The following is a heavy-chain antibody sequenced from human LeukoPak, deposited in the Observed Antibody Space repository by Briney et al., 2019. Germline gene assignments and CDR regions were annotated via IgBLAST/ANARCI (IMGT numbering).Heavy chain of an antibody. Sequence: SETLSLTCTVSGGSISSYYWSWIRQPPGKGLEWIGYIYYSGSTNYNPSLKSRVTISVDTSKNQLSLKLSSVTAADTAVYYCARDRIVGATLYYYGMDVWGQGTTVTVSS. CDR3: ARDRIVGATLYYYGMDV. CDR1: GGSISSYY. D-gene: IGHD1-26*01. J-gene: IGHJ6*02. CDR2: IYYSGST. V-gene: IGHV4-59*01.